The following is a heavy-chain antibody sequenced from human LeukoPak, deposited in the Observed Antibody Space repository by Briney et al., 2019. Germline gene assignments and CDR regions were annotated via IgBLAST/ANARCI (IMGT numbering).Heavy chain of an antibody. CDR3: ATSTGGGSFDY. J-gene: IGHJ4*02. CDR1: GSSFTNYW. CDR2: LYPGDSDA. V-gene: IGHV5-51*01. Sequence: GAPLQISCKASGSSFTNYWIGWVRPLPGKRLECMGILYPGDSDARSGPSFQRQVIISAAKSITTAYLQWSTLKASGTAMYYCATSTGGGSFDYWGQGTLVTVSS. D-gene: IGHD2-15*01.